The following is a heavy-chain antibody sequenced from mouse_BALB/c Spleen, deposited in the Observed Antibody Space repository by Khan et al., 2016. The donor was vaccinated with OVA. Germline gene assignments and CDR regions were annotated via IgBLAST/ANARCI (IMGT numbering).Heavy chain of an antibody. CDR1: GFSLTNFG. V-gene: IGHV2-2*02. J-gene: IGHJ3*01. CDR3: ARREYRMTWFAY. Sequence: QVRLQQSGPGLVQPSQSLSITCTVSGFSLTNFGVHWVRQSPGKGLEWLGVIWSGGSTDYNAAFKSRLSISKDNSKSQVFFKMNSLQANDTATYYCARREYRMTWFAYCGQGTLVTVSA. CDR2: IWSGGST.